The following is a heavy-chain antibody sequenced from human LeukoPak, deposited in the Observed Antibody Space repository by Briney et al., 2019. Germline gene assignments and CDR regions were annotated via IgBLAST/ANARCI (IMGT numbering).Heavy chain of an antibody. J-gene: IGHJ4*02. CDR3: AKDRLGSSFSFDY. Sequence: GGSLRLSCAASGFTFSSYGMHWVRQAPGKGLEWVAFIRYDGSNKYYADSVKGRFTISRDNSKNTLYLQMNSLGAEDTAVYYCAKDRLGSSFSFDYWGQGTLVTVSS. D-gene: IGHD6-6*01. CDR2: IRYDGSNK. CDR1: GFTFSSYG. V-gene: IGHV3-30*02.